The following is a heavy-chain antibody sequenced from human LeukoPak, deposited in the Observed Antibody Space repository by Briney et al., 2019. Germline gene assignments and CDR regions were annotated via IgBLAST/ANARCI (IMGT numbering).Heavy chain of an antibody. V-gene: IGHV1-18*04. Sequence: GASMKVSCKASGYTFTSYGISWVRQAPGQGLEWMGWISAYNGNTNYAQKLQGRVTMTTDTSTSTAYMELRSLRSDDTAVYYCARDPLYCSGGSCYAFSYYYYGMDVWGKGTTVTVSS. CDR3: ARDPLYCSGGSCYAFSYYYYGMDV. D-gene: IGHD2-15*01. CDR2: ISAYNGNT. J-gene: IGHJ6*04. CDR1: GYTFTSYG.